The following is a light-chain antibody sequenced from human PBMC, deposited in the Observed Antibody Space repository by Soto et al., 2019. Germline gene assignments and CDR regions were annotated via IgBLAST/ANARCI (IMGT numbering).Light chain of an antibody. CDR3: QQRSNWPRT. CDR2: DAS. CDR1: QSVSSY. V-gene: IGKV3-11*01. J-gene: IGKJ1*01. Sequence: IVLTQSPATLSLSPGVRATLSCRASQSVSSYLAWYQQKPGQAPRLLIYDASNRATGIPARFSGSGSGTDFTLTISSLEPEDFAVYDCQQRSNWPRTVGQGTKVDIK.